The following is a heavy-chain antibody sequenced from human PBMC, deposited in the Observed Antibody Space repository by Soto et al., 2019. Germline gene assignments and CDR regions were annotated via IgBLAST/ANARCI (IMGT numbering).Heavy chain of an antibody. CDR3: AILDASCFDY. J-gene: IGHJ4*02. CDR1: GGSISSYY. Sequence: QVQLQESGPGLVKPSETLSLTCTVSGGSISSYYWSWIRQPPGKGLEWIGYIYYSGSTNYNPSLKSRVTIAVDTSKNQFTLKLSSVTASDTAVYDCAILDASCFDYWGQGTLVTVSS. CDR2: IYYSGST. V-gene: IGHV4-59*08.